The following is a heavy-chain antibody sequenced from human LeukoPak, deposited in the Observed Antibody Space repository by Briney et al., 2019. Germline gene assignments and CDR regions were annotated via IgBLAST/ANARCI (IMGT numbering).Heavy chain of an antibody. CDR2: INHSGST. CDR1: GGSFSGYY. D-gene: IGHD3-22*01. Sequence: KPSETLSLTCAVYGGSFSGYYWSWIRQPPGKGLEWIGEINHSGSTNYNPSLKSRVTISVDTSKNQFSLKLSSVTAADTAVYFCARGPYSYDSSGALDIWGQGTMVTVSS. J-gene: IGHJ3*02. CDR3: ARGPYSYDSSGALDI. V-gene: IGHV4-34*01.